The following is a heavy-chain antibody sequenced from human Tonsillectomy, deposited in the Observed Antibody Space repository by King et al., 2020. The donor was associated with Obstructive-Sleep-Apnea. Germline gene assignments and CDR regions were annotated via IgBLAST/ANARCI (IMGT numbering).Heavy chain of an antibody. Sequence: VQLVESGGGLVQLGGSLILSCAAIGFTFSSYWMHWVRQAPGKGLEWVSRINSDGSSTSYADSVMGRFTISRETAKNTLYLQMNSLRAEDKAVYYYARDSSGGSGSYYYYYGMDVWGQGTTVTVSS. V-gene: IGHV3-74*01. CDR2: INSDGSST. CDR1: GFTFSSYW. CDR3: ARDSSGGSGSYYYYYGMDV. D-gene: IGHD3-10*01. J-gene: IGHJ6*02.